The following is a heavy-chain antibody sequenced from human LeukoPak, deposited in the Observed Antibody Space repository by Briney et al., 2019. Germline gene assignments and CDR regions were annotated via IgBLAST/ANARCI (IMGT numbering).Heavy chain of an antibody. D-gene: IGHD2-2*01. Sequence: ASVKVSCKASGGTFSSYGISWVRQAPGQGLEWMGGIIPIFGTAKYAQKFQGRVTITADESTSTAYMELSSLRSEDTAVYYCARAPPLSPYCSSTSCYYYYYMDVWGKGTTVTVSS. CDR1: GGTFSSYG. CDR3: ARAPPLSPYCSSTSCYYYYYMDV. CDR2: IIPIFGTA. V-gene: IGHV1-69*13. J-gene: IGHJ6*03.